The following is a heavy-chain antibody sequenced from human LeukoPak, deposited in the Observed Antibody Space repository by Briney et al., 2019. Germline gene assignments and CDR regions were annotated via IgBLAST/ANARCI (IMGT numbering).Heavy chain of an antibody. Sequence: ASVKVSCKASGYTFTGYFMHWVRQAPGQGLEWMGWINPNSGGTNYAQKFQGRVTMTSDTSISTAYMELSSLRSDDTAVYYCALMIVGATTWFDPWGQGTLVTVSS. J-gene: IGHJ5*02. CDR3: ALMIVGATTWFDP. V-gene: IGHV1-2*02. CDR1: GYTFTGYF. CDR2: INPNSGGT. D-gene: IGHD1-26*01.